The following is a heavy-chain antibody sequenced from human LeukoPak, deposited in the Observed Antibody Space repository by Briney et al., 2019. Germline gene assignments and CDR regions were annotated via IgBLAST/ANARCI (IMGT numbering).Heavy chain of an antibody. CDR3: AKDYYYDNGGDFDC. D-gene: IGHD3-22*01. Sequence: GGSLRLSCAASGFTLNNYGMHWYRQSPGKGLEWVAFIRYDGSNRFYADSVKGRFTISRDSSKNTLFLQMNSLRVEDTAVYYCAKDYYYDNGGDFDCWGQGRLVSVSS. V-gene: IGHV3-30*02. J-gene: IGHJ4*02. CDR2: IRYDGSNR. CDR1: GFTLNNYG.